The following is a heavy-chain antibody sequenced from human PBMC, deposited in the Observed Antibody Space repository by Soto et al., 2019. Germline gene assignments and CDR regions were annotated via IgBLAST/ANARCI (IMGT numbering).Heavy chain of an antibody. D-gene: IGHD3-22*01. Sequence: EVQLVESGGGLVQPGGSLRPSCAASGFTFSSYWRHWVRQAPGKGLVWVSRMNIDGSRISYADSVKGRCTISRDNAKNTLYMEMNGLKAEDTAVYYCVRGDGDRYDGNGYLGRHWGQGTLVTVSS. J-gene: IGHJ4*02. CDR2: MNIDGSRI. CDR3: VRGDGDRYDGNGYLGRH. CDR1: GFTFSSYW. V-gene: IGHV3-74*01.